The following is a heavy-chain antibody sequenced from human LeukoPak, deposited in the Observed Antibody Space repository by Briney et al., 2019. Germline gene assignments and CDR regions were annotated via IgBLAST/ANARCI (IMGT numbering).Heavy chain of an antibody. D-gene: IGHD5-12*01. CDR3: ARREGSHYSVDI. J-gene: IGHJ6*02. V-gene: IGHV4-59*08. CDR2: IYYSGVT. Sequence: SGTLSLNCTVSGASLSSYYWSWIRLPPGKGLEWIGSIYYSGVTNFNPSLKRRVAMSVDTSRNLFSLKLSSVTAADTAVYYCARREGSHYSVDIWGQGTTVTVSS. CDR1: GASLSSYY.